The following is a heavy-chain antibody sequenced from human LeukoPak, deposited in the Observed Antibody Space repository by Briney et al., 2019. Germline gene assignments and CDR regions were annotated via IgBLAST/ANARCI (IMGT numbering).Heavy chain of an antibody. J-gene: IGHJ4*02. V-gene: IGHV4-59*01. Sequence: SETLSLTCTVSGGSISSYYWSWIRQPPGKGLEWIGYIYYSGSTNYNPSLKSRDTISVDTSKNQFSLKLSSVTAADTAVYYCARDKTTVTIFDYWGQGTLVTVSS. CDR2: IYYSGST. D-gene: IGHD4-17*01. CDR1: GGSISSYY. CDR3: ARDKTTVTIFDY.